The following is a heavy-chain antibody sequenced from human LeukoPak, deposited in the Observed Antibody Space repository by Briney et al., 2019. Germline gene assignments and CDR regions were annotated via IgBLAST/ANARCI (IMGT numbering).Heavy chain of an antibody. D-gene: IGHD6-13*01. CDR3: ALTTANGVYDY. Sequence: SETLSLTCTVSGYSISSGYYWGWIRQPPGKGLEWIGSIYHSGSTYYNPSLKSRVTISVDTSKNQFSLKLSSVTAADTAVSYCALTTANGVYDYWGQGTLVTVSS. V-gene: IGHV4-38-2*02. CDR1: GYSISSGYY. CDR2: IYHSGST. J-gene: IGHJ4*02.